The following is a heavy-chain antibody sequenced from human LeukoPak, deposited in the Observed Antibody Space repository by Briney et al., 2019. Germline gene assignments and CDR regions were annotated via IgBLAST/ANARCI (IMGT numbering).Heavy chain of an antibody. CDR2: ISSSSSYI. Sequence: PGGSLRLSCAASGFTFSSYSMNWVRQAPGKGLEWVSSISSSSSYIYYADSVKGRFTISRDNAKNSLYLQMNSLRAEDTAVYHCARDTNVDSFFDYWGQGTLVTVSS. D-gene: IGHD4-17*01. J-gene: IGHJ4*02. CDR3: ARDTNVDSFFDY. V-gene: IGHV3-21*01. CDR1: GFTFSSYS.